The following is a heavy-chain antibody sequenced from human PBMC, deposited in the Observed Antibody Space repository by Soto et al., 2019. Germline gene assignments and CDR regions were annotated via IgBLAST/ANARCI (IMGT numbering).Heavy chain of an antibody. J-gene: IGHJ4*02. V-gene: IGHV1-69*13. CDR2: IIPIFGTA. D-gene: IGHD3-16*02. CDR1: GGTFSSYA. Sequence: GASVKVSCKASGGTFSSYAISWVRQAPGQGLEWMGGIIPIFGTANYAQKFQGRVTITAGESTSTAYMELSSLRSEDTAVYYCARVSVWGSYRTQGGHYFDYWGQGTMVTV. CDR3: ARVSVWGSYRTQGGHYFDY.